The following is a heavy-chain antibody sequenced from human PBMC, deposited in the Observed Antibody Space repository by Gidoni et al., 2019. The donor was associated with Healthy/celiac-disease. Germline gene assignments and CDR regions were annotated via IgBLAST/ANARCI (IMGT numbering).Heavy chain of an antibody. CDR3: ARDSGRYLEVHFDY. V-gene: IGHV3-30-3*01. J-gene: IGHJ4*02. CDR2: ISYDGSNK. CDR1: GFPFSRYA. D-gene: IGHD1-26*01. Sequence: QVQLVESGGGVVQPGRSLRLSCAASGFPFSRYAMHWVRQAPGKGLEWVAVISYDGSNKYYAESVKGRFTISRDNSKNTLYLQMNSLRAEDTAVYYCARDSGRYLEVHFDYWGQGTLVTVSS.